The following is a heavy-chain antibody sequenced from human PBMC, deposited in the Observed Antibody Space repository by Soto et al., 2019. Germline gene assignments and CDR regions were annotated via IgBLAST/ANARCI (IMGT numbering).Heavy chain of an antibody. D-gene: IGHD3-16*01. CDR1: GDSISSYNW. CDR2: IYHGGST. Sequence: QVQLQESGPGLVKPSGTLFLTCAVSGDSISSYNWWSWVRQSPEKGLEWIGEIYHGGSTNYHPSLKSRVTMSVDKSKNQFSVKLISVTAADTAVYYCAREGGPYYYMDVWGKGTTVTVSS. J-gene: IGHJ6*03. V-gene: IGHV4-4*02. CDR3: AREGGPYYYMDV.